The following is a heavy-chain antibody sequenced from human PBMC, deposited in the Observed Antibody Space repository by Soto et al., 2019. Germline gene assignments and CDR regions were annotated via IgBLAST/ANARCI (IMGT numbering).Heavy chain of an antibody. CDR3: ARGGHVVVVTAALDY. D-gene: IGHD2-21*02. CDR1: GDTFTEYY. V-gene: IGHV1-46*01. CDR2: VNPSGGHT. J-gene: IGHJ4*02. Sequence: QVQLMQSGAEVKKPGASVKVSCKASGDTFTEYYIHWVRQAPGLGLEWMGTVNPSGGHTTYAQHFLGRVTMTRDTATSTLYMELTSLTSEDTVVYYCARGGHVVVVTAALDYWGQGTLVTVSS.